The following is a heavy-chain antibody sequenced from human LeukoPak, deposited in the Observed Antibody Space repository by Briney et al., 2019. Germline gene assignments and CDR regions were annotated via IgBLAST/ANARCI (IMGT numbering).Heavy chain of an antibody. CDR2: ISYDGSNK. CDR1: GFTFSSYG. J-gene: IGHJ6*03. CDR3: ARKAYCSGGTCSHYYYVDV. Sequence: PGGALRLSCAASGFTFSSYGMHWVRQAPGKGLEWVAVISYDGSNKYYADSVKGRFTISRDNSKNTLYLQMNSLRAEDTAVYYCARKAYCSGGTCSHYYYVDVWGKGTTVTISS. D-gene: IGHD2-15*01. V-gene: IGHV3-30*03.